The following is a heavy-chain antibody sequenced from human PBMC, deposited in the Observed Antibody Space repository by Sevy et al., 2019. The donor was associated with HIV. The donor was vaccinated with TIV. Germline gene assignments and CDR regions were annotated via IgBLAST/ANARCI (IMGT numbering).Heavy chain of an antibody. V-gene: IGHV3-15*01. J-gene: IGHJ3*02. CDR3: AREMAGAFDI. CDR2: FISKTHGGTI. CDR1: GFIFSDAW. Sequence: GGSLRLSCVASGFIFSDAWMIWVRQAPGKGLEWVGRFISKTHGGTIDYAEPVKGRFTIPRDDSKNTLYLQMNSLKTEDRAVYYCAREMAGAFDIWGQGTMVTVSS. D-gene: IGHD3-10*01.